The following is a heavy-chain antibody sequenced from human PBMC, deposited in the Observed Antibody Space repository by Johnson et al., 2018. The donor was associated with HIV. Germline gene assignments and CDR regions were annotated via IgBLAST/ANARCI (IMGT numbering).Heavy chain of an antibody. Sequence: QVQLVESGGGVVQPGRSLRLSCAASGFIFSNYAMHWVRQAPGKGLEWVAIISYDGSNDYYAHSVKGRLTISRDNSKITLYLQMNSLRLEDTAIYYCARQKARGSVDYTDAFDLWGQGTMVTVSS. CDR2: ISYDGSND. V-gene: IGHV3-30-3*01. D-gene: IGHD4-11*01. J-gene: IGHJ3*01. CDR1: GFIFSNYA. CDR3: ARQKARGSVDYTDAFDL.